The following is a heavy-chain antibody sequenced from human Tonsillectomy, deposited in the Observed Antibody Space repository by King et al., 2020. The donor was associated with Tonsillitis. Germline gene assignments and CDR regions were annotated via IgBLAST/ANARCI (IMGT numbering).Heavy chain of an antibody. J-gene: IGHJ4*02. CDR1: GGSISSSTYY. CDR2: IYYSGST. V-gene: IGHV4-39*01. D-gene: IGHD3-3*01. CDR3: ATHYDFWSGYRYIGAMDY. Sequence: QLQESGPGLVKPSETLSLTCTVSGGSISSSTYYWGWIRQPPGKGLEWIGNIYYSGSTYYNPSLKSRVTISVDTSKNQFSLKLSSVTAADTAVYYCATHYDFWSGYRYIGAMDYWGQGTLVAVSS.